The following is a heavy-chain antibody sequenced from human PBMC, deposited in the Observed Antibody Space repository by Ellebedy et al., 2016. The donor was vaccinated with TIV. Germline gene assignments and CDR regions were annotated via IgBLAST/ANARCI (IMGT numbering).Heavy chain of an antibody. D-gene: IGHD5-18*01. CDR2: VYFSGTT. J-gene: IGHJ1*01. CDR1: AGSISRHY. Sequence: MPSETLSLTCTVSAGSISRHYWSWIRQPPGKGLEWLGYVYFSGTTHYNPSLQSRFTMSVDTSKNQFSLRLSSVTATDPAVYYCARLEVGDTGAQYFQRWGQGTLVAVSS. CDR3: ARLEVGDTGAQYFQR. V-gene: IGHV4-59*08.